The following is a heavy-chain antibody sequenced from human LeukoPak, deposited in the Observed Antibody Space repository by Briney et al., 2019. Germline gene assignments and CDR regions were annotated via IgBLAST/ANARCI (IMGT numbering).Heavy chain of an antibody. CDR1: GFSFTSYG. V-gene: IGHV3-23*01. Sequence: PGGSLRLSCAASGFSFTSYGMTWVRQARGKGPEWVSGITGSGGTTYYADSVKGRFTISRDNSENTLHLQMNSLRAEDTAVYYCAKEDITIFGVASRPLDYWGQGTLVTVSS. CDR2: ITGSGGTT. D-gene: IGHD3-3*01. CDR3: AKEDITIFGVASRPLDY. J-gene: IGHJ4*02.